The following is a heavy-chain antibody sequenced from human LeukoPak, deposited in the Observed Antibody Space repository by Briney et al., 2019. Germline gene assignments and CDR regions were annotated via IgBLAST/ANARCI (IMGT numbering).Heavy chain of an antibody. CDR3: TKSQSYDSSGYLS. D-gene: IGHD3-22*01. CDR1: GFTFDDYA. Sequence: PGGSLRLSCAASGFTFDDYAMHWVRQAPGKGLEWFSSISWNSGNIGYADSVKGRSTISRDNAKNSLYLQMNSLRAEDMAFYYCTKSQSYDSSGYLSWGQGTLVTVSS. J-gene: IGHJ5*02. CDR2: ISWNSGNI. V-gene: IGHV3-9*03.